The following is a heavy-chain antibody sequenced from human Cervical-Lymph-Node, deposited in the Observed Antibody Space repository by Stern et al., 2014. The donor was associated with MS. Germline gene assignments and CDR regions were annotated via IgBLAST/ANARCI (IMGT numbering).Heavy chain of an antibody. Sequence: VQLLQSGAEVKKPGASVKVSCEASGYTFNRYYMHWVRQAPGQGLEWMGMINPSAGSTNYAQKFQGRVTMTRDTSTSTVYMGLNSLRSDDTATYYCARDAHGDSFDYWGQGTLVTVSS. D-gene: IGHD4-17*01. CDR3: ARDAHGDSFDY. J-gene: IGHJ4*02. CDR1: GYTFNRYY. V-gene: IGHV1-46*02. CDR2: INPSAGST.